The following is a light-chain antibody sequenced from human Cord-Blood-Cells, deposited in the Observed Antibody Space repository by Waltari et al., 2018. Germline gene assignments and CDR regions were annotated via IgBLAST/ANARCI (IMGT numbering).Light chain of an antibody. CDR2: DVS. CDR1: SSDVGGYNY. CDR3: SSYTSSSTYV. Sequence: QSALPQPASVSGSPGQSITISCPGTSSDVGGYNYVSCYQQHPGKAPKLMIYDVSNRPSGVSNRFSGSKSGNTASLTISGLQAEDEADYYCSSYTSSSTYVFGSGTKVTVL. J-gene: IGLJ1*01. V-gene: IGLV2-14*03.